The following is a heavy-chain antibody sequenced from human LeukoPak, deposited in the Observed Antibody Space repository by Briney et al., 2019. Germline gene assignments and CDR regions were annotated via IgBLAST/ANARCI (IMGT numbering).Heavy chain of an antibody. CDR1: GFVFSNYE. J-gene: IGHJ4*02. Sequence: GWSLRLSCAASGFVFSNYEMNWVRQAPGKGLEWVSAISGSGGSTYYADSVKGRFTISRDNSKNTLYLQMNSLRAEDTAVYYCAKDLEEDDYWGQGTLVTVSS. CDR3: AKDLEEDDY. CDR2: ISGSGGST. V-gene: IGHV3-23*01.